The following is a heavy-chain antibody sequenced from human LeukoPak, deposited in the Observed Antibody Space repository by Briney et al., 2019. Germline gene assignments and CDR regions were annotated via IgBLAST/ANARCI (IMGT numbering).Heavy chain of an antibody. V-gene: IGHV1-69*06. J-gene: IGHJ5*02. Sequence: ASVKVSCKASGGTFSRFGITWMRQAPGQGLEWMGGIIPIFGTANYAQKFQGRVTITADKSTSTAYMELSSLRSEDTAVYYCARGPAAMGNPTDWFDPWGQGTLVTVSS. CDR1: GGTFSRFG. CDR2: IIPIFGTA. CDR3: ARGPAAMGNPTDWFDP. D-gene: IGHD2-2*01.